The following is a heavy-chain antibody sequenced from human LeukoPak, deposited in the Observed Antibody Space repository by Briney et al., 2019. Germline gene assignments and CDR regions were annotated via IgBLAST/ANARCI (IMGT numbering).Heavy chain of an antibody. J-gene: IGHJ4*02. CDR1: GYSISSGYY. V-gene: IGHV4-38-2*02. CDR2: IYYSGST. Sequence: PSETLSLTCTVSGYSISSGYYWGWIRQPPGKGLEWIGSIYYSGSTYYNPSLKSRVTISVDTSKNQFSLKLSSVTAADTAVYYCARDHVDTAMVYDYWGQGTLVTVSS. CDR3: ARDHVDTAMVYDY. D-gene: IGHD5-18*01.